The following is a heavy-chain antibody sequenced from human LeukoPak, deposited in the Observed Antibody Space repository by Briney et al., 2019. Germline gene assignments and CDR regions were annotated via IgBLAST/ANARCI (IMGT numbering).Heavy chain of an antibody. CDR1: GASISSYY. V-gene: IGHV4-59*01. D-gene: IGHD1-26*01. CDR3: ARSAPNYSGSYKDYFDY. J-gene: IGHJ4*02. CDR2: IYYSGST. Sequence: SETLSLTCTVSGASISSYYWSWIRQPPGKGLEWIGYIYYSGSTNYNPSLKSRVTISVDTSKNQFSLKLSSVTAADTAVYYYARSAPNYSGSYKDYFDYWGQGTLVTVSS.